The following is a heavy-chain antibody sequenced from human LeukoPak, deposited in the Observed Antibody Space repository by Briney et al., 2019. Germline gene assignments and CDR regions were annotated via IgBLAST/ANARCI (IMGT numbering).Heavy chain of an antibody. Sequence: GRSLRLSCAASGFTFSSYWMSWVRQAPGKGLEWVANIKQDGSEKYYVDSVKGRFTISRDNAKNSLYLQMNSLRAEDTAVYYCARDYGSGSYYYYYYYYYMDVWGKGTTVTISS. V-gene: IGHV3-7*01. J-gene: IGHJ6*03. D-gene: IGHD3-10*01. CDR2: IKQDGSEK. CDR1: GFTFSSYW. CDR3: ARDYGSGSYYYYYYYYYMDV.